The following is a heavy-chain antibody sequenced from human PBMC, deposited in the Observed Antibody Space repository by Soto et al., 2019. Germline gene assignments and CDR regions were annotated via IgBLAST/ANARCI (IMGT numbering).Heavy chain of an antibody. Sequence: ASVKVSCKASGYTFSSYGIIWVRQAPGQGLEWMGWIRAYNGNTNYAQKFQGRVTMTTDTSTSTAYMDLGSLRSDDTAVYYCARGGDVTTRFYNMDVWGKGTTVTVSS. V-gene: IGHV1-18*01. CDR2: IRAYNGNT. CDR3: ARGGDVTTRFYNMDV. CDR1: GYTFSSYG. D-gene: IGHD3-22*01. J-gene: IGHJ6*03.